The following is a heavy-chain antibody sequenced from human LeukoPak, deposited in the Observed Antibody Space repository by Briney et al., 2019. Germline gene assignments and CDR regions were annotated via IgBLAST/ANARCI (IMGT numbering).Heavy chain of an antibody. Sequence: GGSLRLSCASSGFTFDDYAMHWVRQAPGKGLEWVSGISWNSGSIGYADSVKGRFTISRDNDKNSLYLQMNSLRAEDTALYYCAKANYYDSSGYYFDYWGQGTPVTVSS. J-gene: IGHJ4*02. D-gene: IGHD3-22*01. CDR3: AKANYYDSSGYYFDY. CDR1: GFTFDDYA. V-gene: IGHV3-9*01. CDR2: ISWNSGSI.